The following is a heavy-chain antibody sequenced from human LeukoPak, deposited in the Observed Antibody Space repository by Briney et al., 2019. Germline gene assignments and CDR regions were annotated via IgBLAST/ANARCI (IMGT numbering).Heavy chain of an antibody. CDR1: GGSISSGSYY. CDR3: ARDRQLRFLEQGWFDP. Sequence: TSETLSLTCTVSGGSISSGSYYWSWIRQPAGKGLEWIGRIYTSGSTNYNPSLKSRVTISVDTSKNQFSLKLSSVTAADTAVYYCARDRQLRFLEQGWFDPWGQGTLVTVSS. V-gene: IGHV4-61*02. CDR2: IYTSGST. D-gene: IGHD3-3*01. J-gene: IGHJ5*02.